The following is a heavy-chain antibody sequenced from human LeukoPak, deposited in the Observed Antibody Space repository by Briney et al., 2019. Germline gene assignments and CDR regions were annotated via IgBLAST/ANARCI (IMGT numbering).Heavy chain of an antibody. V-gene: IGHV3-30*18. CDR3: AKERDYGDYEYYYYGMDV. J-gene: IGHJ6*02. D-gene: IGHD4-17*01. CDR1: GFTFSSYG. Sequence: PGGSLRLSCAASGFTFSSYGMHWVRQAPGKGLEWVAVISYDGSNKYYADSVKGRFTISRDNSKNTLYLQMNSLRAEDTAVYYCAKERDYGDYEYYYYGMDVWGQGTTVTVSS. CDR2: ISYDGSNK.